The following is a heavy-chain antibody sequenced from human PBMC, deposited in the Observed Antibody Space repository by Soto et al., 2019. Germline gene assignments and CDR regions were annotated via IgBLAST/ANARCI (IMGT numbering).Heavy chain of an antibody. V-gene: IGHV3-30-3*01. D-gene: IGHD6-19*01. J-gene: IGHJ6*02. Sequence: GGSLRLSCAASGFTFSSYAMHWVRQAPGKGLEWVAVISYDGSNKYYADSVKGRFTISRDNSKNTLYLQMNSLRAEDTAVYYCAREIAVAGSHYYYYGMDVWGQGTTVTVSS. CDR1: GFTFSSYA. CDR3: AREIAVAGSHYYYYGMDV. CDR2: ISYDGSNK.